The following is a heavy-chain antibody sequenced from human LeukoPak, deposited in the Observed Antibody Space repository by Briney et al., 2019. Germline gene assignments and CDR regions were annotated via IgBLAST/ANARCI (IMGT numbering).Heavy chain of an antibody. CDR3: ARLVWDGNNSKFDY. V-gene: IGHV4-31*03. D-gene: IGHD5-24*01. CDR2: IYYSGST. CDR1: GGSISSGAFY. Sequence: SGPTLVKPSQTLSLTCTVSGGSISSGAFYWSWIRQHPGKGLEWMGYIYYSGSTYYNPSLESRVTISVDHSKNQFSLKVNSVTAADTAVYYCARLVWDGNNSKFDYWGQGTLVTVSS. J-gene: IGHJ4*02.